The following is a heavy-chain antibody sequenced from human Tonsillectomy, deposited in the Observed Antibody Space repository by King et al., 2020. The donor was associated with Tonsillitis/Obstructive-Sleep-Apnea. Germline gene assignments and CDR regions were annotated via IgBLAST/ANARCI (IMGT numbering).Heavy chain of an antibody. Sequence: VQLVESGGGLVKPGGSLRLSCAGSGFTSSNAWMNWVRQAPGRGLEWVGLIKSKADGGTTDYAAPVKGRFTISRDDSEKTVYLLMNSLKTEDTGVYYCTTYPNNWGQGTLVTLSS. D-gene: IGHD2/OR15-2a*01. V-gene: IGHV3-15*07. CDR1: GFTSSNAW. J-gene: IGHJ1*01. CDR3: TTYPNN. CDR2: IKSKADGGTT.